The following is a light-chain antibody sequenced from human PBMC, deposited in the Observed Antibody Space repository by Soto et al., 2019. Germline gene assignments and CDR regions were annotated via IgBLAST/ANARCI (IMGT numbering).Light chain of an antibody. Sequence: QSVLTQPPSVSGAPGQRVTISCTGSSSNIGTGYDVHWYQQLPGTAPKLLIYVNNNRPSGVPDRFSGSKSGTSASLAITGLQAGDEVAYSCQSYDNALRAWVFGGGTKLTVL. CDR2: VNN. CDR1: SSNIGTGYD. J-gene: IGLJ3*02. V-gene: IGLV1-40*01. CDR3: QSYDNALRAWV.